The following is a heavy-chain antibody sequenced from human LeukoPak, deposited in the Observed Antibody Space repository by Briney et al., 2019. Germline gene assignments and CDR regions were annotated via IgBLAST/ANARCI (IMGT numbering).Heavy chain of an antibody. J-gene: IGHJ4*02. V-gene: IGHV1-69*13. CDR3: ARLTYYYGPGSYFYFDY. CDR2: IIPIFGTA. Sequence: ASVKVSCKASGGTFSSYAISCVRQAPGQGLEWMGGIIPIFGTANYAQKFQGRVTITADESTSTAYMELSSLRSEDTAVYYCARLTYYYGPGSYFYFDYWGQGTLVTVSS. CDR1: GGTFSSYA. D-gene: IGHD3-10*01.